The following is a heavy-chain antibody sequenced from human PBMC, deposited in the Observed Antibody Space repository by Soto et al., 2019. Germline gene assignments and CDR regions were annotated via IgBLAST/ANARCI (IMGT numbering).Heavy chain of an antibody. V-gene: IGHV1-18*01. CDR2: ISAYNGNT. D-gene: IGHD2-2*01. CDR1: GYSFSTYG. Sequence: ASVKVSCKASGYSFSTYGISWVRQAPGQGLEWMGWISAYNGNTNYAQKLQGRVTMTTDTSTSTAYMELRSLRSDDTAVYYCARDVVVPADYYYGMDVWGQGTTVTVS. CDR3: ARDVVVPADYYYGMDV. J-gene: IGHJ6*02.